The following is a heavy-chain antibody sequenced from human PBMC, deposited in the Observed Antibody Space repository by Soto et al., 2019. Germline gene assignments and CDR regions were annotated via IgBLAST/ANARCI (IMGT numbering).Heavy chain of an antibody. J-gene: IGHJ6*02. V-gene: IGHV2-26*01. CDR2: IFSNDEK. D-gene: IGHD3-16*01. Sequence: QVTLKESGPVLVKPTETLTLTCTVSGFSLSNARMGVSWIRQPPGKALEWLAHIFSNDEKSYSTSLKSRLTISNDTSKSQVVLTMTNMDPVDTATYYCARILGDYYYYCMDVWGQGTTVTVSS. CDR3: ARILGDYYYYCMDV. CDR1: GFSLSNARMG.